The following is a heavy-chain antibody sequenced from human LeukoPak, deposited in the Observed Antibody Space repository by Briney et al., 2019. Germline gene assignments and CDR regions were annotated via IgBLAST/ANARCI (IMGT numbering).Heavy chain of an antibody. CDR3: ARDSGYSYGYGTFDY. D-gene: IGHD5-18*01. Sequence: SETLSLTCAVSGGSISSGGYSWSWIRQPPGKGLEWIGYIYHSGSTYYNPSLKSRVTISVDRSKNQFSLKLSSVTAADTAVYYCARDSGYSYGYGTFDYWGQGTLVTVSS. CDR2: IYHSGST. CDR1: GGSISSGGYS. J-gene: IGHJ4*02. V-gene: IGHV4-30-2*01.